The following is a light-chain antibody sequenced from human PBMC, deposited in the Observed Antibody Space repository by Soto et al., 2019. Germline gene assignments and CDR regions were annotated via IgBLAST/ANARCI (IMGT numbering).Light chain of an antibody. CDR3: SSYTSSSTPDV. Sequence: QSVLTQPASVSGSPGQSVTISCTGTTSDVGTYNRVSWYRQPPGKAPKLMIYEVTNRPSGVSNRFSGSKSVNTASLTISGLQPEDEADYYCSSYTSSSTPDVFGTGTKVTVL. CDR2: EVT. J-gene: IGLJ1*01. V-gene: IGLV2-14*01. CDR1: TSDVGTYNR.